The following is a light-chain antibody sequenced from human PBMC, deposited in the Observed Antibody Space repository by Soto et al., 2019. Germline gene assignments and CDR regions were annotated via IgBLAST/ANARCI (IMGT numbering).Light chain of an antibody. J-gene: IGKJ1*01. CDR2: KAS. CDR3: QHYNSYSEA. V-gene: IGKV1-5*03. Sequence: DIQLTQSPSTLPAAVGDSVTITCRASQNIRNLLAWYQQKPGKAPKLLIYKASTLKSGVPSRFSGSGSGTEFTLTISSLQPDDFATYYCQHYNSYSEAFGQGTKVDIK. CDR1: QNIRNL.